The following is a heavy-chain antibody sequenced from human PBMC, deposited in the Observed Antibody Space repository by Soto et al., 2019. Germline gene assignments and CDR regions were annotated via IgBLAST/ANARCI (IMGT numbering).Heavy chain of an antibody. D-gene: IGHD2-21*02. CDR2: ISYDGSNK. CDR1: GFTFSSYG. J-gene: IGHJ4*02. CDR3: ANAAYCGGDCYAGLGY. V-gene: IGHV3-30*18. Sequence: QVQLVESGGGVVQPGRSLRLSCAASGFTFSSYGMHWVRQAPGKGLEWVAVISYDGSNKYYADSVKGRFTISRDNSKNRLYLQMNSLRAEDTDVYYCANAAYCGGDCYAGLGYWGQGTLVTVSS.